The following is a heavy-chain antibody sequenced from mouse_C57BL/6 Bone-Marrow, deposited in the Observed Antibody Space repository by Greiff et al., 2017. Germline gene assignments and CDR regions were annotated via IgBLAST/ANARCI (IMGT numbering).Heavy chain of an antibody. V-gene: IGHV1-19*01. D-gene: IGHD1-1*01. CDR1: GYTFTDYY. Sequence: VQLKESGPVLVKPGASVKMSCKASGYTFTDYYMNWVKQSHGKSLEWIGVINPYNGGTSYNQQFKGKATLPVDKSSSTAYMELNSLTSEDSAVYYCARGPYYYGSSPVYFDYWGQGTTLTVSS. CDR2: INPYNGGT. CDR3: ARGPYYYGSSPVYFDY. J-gene: IGHJ2*01.